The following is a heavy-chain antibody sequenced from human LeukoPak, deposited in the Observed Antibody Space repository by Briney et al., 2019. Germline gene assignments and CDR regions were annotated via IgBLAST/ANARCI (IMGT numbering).Heavy chain of an antibody. CDR2: INPNSGGT. J-gene: IGHJ3*02. V-gene: IGHV1-2*02. CDR1: GYTFTGYY. CDR3: ARDQSESHAFDI. Sequence: ASVKVSCKASGYTFTGYYMHWVRQAPGQGLEWMGWINPNSGGTNYAQKFQGRVTMTRDTSISTAYMELSRLRSDDTAVYYCARDQSESHAFDIWGQGTMVTVSS.